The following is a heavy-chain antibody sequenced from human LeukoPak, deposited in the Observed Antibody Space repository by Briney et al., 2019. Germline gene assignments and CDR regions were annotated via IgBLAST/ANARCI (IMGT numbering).Heavy chain of an antibody. CDR1: GFTFSAYA. D-gene: IGHD3-10*01. CDR3: AKYPPAHYYGSESTFDY. CDR2: ITGSGDDT. Sequence: GGSLRLSCVASGFTFSAYAMSWVRQAPGKGLEWVSAITGSGDDTYYADSVKGRFTISRDSSKNTLYLQMNSLRAEDTAVYYCAKYPPAHYYGSESTFDYWGQGALVTVSS. V-gene: IGHV3-23*01. J-gene: IGHJ4*02.